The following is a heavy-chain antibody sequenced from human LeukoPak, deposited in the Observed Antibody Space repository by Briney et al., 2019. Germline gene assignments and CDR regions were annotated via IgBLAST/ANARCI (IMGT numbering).Heavy chain of an antibody. CDR2: ISGSGGST. J-gene: IGHJ1*01. D-gene: IGHD3-22*01. Sequence: PGGSLRLSCAFYGFTFSSFPMSSIRQAPGKLLEWVSAISGSGGSTYYADSVKGRFTISRDNSKNPLYLQMNSLRAEDTAVYYCAKGSVYYDSSGYYPAEYFQHWGQGTLVTVSS. CDR3: AKGSVYYDSSGYYPAEYFQH. CDR1: GFTFSSFP. V-gene: IGHV3-23*01.